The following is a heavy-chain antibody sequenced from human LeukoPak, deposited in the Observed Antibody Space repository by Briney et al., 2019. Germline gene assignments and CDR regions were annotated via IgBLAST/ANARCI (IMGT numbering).Heavy chain of an antibody. V-gene: IGHV3-73*01. D-gene: IGHD6-13*01. Sequence: TGGSLKLSCAASGFTFSGSAMHWVRQASGKGLEWVGRIRSKSNSYATAYAASVKGRFTISRDDSKNTAYLQMNSLKIEDTAVYYCTTHSSSWSADYFDYWGQGTLVTVSS. CDR3: TTHSSSWSADYFDY. CDR2: IRSKSNSYAT. CDR1: GFTFSGSA. J-gene: IGHJ4*02.